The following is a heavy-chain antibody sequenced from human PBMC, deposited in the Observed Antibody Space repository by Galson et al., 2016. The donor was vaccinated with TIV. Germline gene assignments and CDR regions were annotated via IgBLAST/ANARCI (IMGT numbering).Heavy chain of an antibody. CDR1: GGTFSSDA. Sequence: SVKVSCKASGGTFSSDAISWVRQAPGQGLEWMGGIIPMFKIADYAQKFQGRVTISADEFQSAAYMALSSLRFEDTAVYYCARARGYNFENAFHIWGQGTMVTVSS. V-gene: IGHV1-69*13. J-gene: IGHJ3*02. D-gene: IGHD5-18*01. CDR3: ARARGYNFENAFHI. CDR2: IIPMFKIA.